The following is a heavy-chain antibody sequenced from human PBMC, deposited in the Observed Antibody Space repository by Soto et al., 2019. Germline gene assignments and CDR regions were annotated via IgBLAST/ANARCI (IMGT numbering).Heavy chain of an antibody. Sequence: ASVKVSCKASGFTFTSSALQWVRQARGQRLEWIGWIAVGSGNTNYAQKFQERVTITRDMSTRTAYMELSSLRSEDTAVYYCAREVYSSSLPTYYYYYGMDVWGQGTTVTVSS. CDR3: AREVYSSSLPTYYYYYGMDV. J-gene: IGHJ6*02. CDR2: IAVGSGNT. V-gene: IGHV1-58*01. D-gene: IGHD6-6*01. CDR1: GFTFTSSA.